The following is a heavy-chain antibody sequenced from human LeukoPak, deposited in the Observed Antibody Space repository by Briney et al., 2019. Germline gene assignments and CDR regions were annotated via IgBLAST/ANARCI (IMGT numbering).Heavy chain of an antibody. Sequence: PGGSLRLSCAASGFTFSSYSMNWVRQAPGKGLEWVSSISSSSSYIYYAGSVKGRFTISRDNAKNSLYLQMNSLRAEDTAVYYCARRNNDYGDYEFGYWGQGTLVTVSS. CDR3: ARRNNDYGDYEFGY. D-gene: IGHD4-17*01. J-gene: IGHJ4*02. V-gene: IGHV3-21*01. CDR1: GFTFSSYS. CDR2: ISSSSSYI.